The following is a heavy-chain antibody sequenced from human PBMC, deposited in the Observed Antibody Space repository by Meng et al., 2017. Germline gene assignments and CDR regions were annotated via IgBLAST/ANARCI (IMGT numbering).Heavy chain of an antibody. D-gene: IGHD5-12*01. J-gene: IGHJ4*02. CDR2: INPNSGGT. Sequence: LVPSGGWGKKPGAPVKVSCKASGYTLTGYYMHWGRQAPGQGLEWMGRINPNSGGTNYAQKFQGRVTMTRDTSISTAYMELSRLRSDDTAVYYCARFGGIVATISAFDYWGQGTLVTVSS. CDR3: ARFGGIVATISAFDY. V-gene: IGHV1-2*06. CDR1: GYTLTGYY.